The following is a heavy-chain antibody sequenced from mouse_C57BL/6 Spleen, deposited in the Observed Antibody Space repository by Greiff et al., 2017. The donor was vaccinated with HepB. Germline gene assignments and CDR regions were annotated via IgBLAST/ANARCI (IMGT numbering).Heavy chain of an antibody. CDR3: ARGYYGSSYVY. V-gene: IGHV1-26*01. J-gene: IGHJ2*01. Sequence: VQLQQSGPELVKPGASVKISCKASGYTFTDYYMNWVKQSHGKSLEWIGDINPNNGGTSYNQKFKGKATLTVDKSSSTAYMELRSLTSEDSAVYYCARGYYGSSYVYWGQGTTLTVSS. CDR1: GYTFTDYY. D-gene: IGHD1-1*01. CDR2: INPNNGGT.